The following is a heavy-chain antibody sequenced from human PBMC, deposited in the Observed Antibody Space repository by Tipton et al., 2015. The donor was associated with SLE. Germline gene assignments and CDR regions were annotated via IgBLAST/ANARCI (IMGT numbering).Heavy chain of an antibody. CDR1: GGSITSSSYF. V-gene: IGHV4-39*07. Sequence: TLSLTCSVSGGSITSSSYFWGWIRQPPGKGLEWIGSIYHNGNTYYEPSLKSRVTISVDTSKNQFSLKLSSVTAADTAVYFCARGGTARVIPAASFDSWGQGTLVTVSS. CDR2: IYHNGNT. D-gene: IGHD2-2*01. CDR3: ARGGTARVIPAASFDS. J-gene: IGHJ4*02.